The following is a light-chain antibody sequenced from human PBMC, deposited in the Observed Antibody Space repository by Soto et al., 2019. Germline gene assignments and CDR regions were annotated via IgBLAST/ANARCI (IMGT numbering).Light chain of an antibody. CDR2: AAS. J-gene: IGKJ4*01. CDR3: QQLNNYPLT. Sequence: DIQLTQSPSFLSASVGDRVTITCRASQGISSYLAWYQQKPGRAPNLLIYAASTLQSGVPSRFSGSGSGTEFTLTISSLQPEDFAIYYCQQLNNYPLTFGGGTKVEIK. V-gene: IGKV1-9*01. CDR1: QGISSY.